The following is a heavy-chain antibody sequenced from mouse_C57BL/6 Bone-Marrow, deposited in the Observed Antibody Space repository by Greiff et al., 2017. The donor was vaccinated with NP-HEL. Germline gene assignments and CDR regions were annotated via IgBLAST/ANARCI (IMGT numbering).Heavy chain of an antibody. CDR3: ARRDWGVYFGG. D-gene: IGHD4-1*01. CDR2: IDPANGNT. CDR1: GFNIKNTY. J-gene: IGHJ2*01. V-gene: IGHV14-3*01. Sequence: VQLQQSVAELVRPGASVKLSCTASGFNIKNTYMHWVKQRPEQGLEWIGRIDPANGNTKYAPKFQGKATITADTSSNTAYLQLSSLAAEDASIYYCARRDWGVYFGGWGQGATLTVAS.